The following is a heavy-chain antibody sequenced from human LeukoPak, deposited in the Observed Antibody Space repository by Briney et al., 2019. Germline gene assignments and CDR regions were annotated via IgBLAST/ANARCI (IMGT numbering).Heavy chain of an antibody. CDR2: IYYSGTT. D-gene: IGHD1-26*01. CDR1: GDSISSNSYY. CDR3: ARHLVGAAEFHY. V-gene: IGHV4-39*01. Sequence: SETLALTCTVSGDSISSNSYYWGWIRQPPGKGLQWIGSIYYSGTTYCNPSLKSRVTISVDASKNQFSLKLSSVTAADTAVYYCARHLVGAAEFHYWGQGELCPVSS. J-gene: IGHJ4*02.